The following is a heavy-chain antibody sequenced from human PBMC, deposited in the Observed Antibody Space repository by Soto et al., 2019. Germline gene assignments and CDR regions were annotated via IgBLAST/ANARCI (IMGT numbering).Heavy chain of an antibody. CDR2: INAGNGHT. V-gene: IGHV1-3*01. D-gene: IGHD3-10*01. J-gene: IGHJ4*02. CDR1: GYTFSNYL. Sequence: QVQLVQSGTEVKKPGASVKVSCKASGYTFSNYLLHWGRQAPGQGLEWMGWINAGNGHTKYSQKFQGRVTFTRDTSATTAYIELSSLRSEDTAVYYCASPSYGSGSYYWGQGTLVTVSS. CDR3: ASPSYGSGSYY.